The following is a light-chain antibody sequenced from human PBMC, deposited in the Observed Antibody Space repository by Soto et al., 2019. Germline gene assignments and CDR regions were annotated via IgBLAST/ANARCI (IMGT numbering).Light chain of an antibody. CDR1: SGDVGYYTL. CDR2: DDD. CDR3: GSWDSSLSAYV. Sequence: QSVLTQPAAVSGSPGQSITISCTGVSGDVGYYTLVSWYQQHPAKAPKLIIYDDDKRPSGIPDRFSGSKSGTSATLGITGFQTGDEADHYCGSWDSSLSAYVFGTGTKLTVL. J-gene: IGLJ1*01. V-gene: IGLV1-51*01.